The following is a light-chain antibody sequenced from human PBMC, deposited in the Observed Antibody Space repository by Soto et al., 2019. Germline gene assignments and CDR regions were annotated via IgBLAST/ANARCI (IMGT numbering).Light chain of an antibody. Sequence: DIQMTQSPASLSASLGDRVTISCRASQSIGNYLTWYQQKPGQAPKLLIYAATSLHSGVPSRFSGSGSGTDFTLTISSLHPEDFATYSCQQSDSSPHTFGGGTKVEIK. CDR3: QQSDSSPHT. CDR1: QSIGNY. V-gene: IGKV1-39*01. J-gene: IGKJ4*01. CDR2: AAT.